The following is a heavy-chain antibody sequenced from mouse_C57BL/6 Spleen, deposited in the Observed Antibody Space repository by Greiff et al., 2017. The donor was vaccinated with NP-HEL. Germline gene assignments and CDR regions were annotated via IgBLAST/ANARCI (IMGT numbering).Heavy chain of an antibody. V-gene: IGHV1-82*01. Sequence: VKLMESGPELVKPGASVKISCKASGYAFSSSWMNWVKQRPGKGLEWIGRIYPGDGDTNYNGKFKGKATLTADKSSSTAYMQLSSLTSEDSAVYFCARVDYYGSSYFDYWGQGTTLTVSS. D-gene: IGHD1-1*01. J-gene: IGHJ2*01. CDR2: IYPGDGDT. CDR3: ARVDYYGSSYFDY. CDR1: GYAFSSSW.